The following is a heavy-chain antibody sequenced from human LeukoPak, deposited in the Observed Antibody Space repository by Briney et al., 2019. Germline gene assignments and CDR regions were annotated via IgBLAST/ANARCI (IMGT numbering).Heavy chain of an antibody. CDR3: ARGDYGDYPVMEYYYYMDV. CDR1: VYTFTSCG. D-gene: IGHD4-17*01. J-gene: IGHJ6*03. V-gene: IGHV1-46*01. Sequence: ASVKVSCKASVYTFTSCGISWVRQAPGQGLEWMGIINPSGGSTSYAQKFQGRVTMTRDMSTSTVYMELSSLRSEDTAVYYCARGDYGDYPVMEYYYYMDVWGKGTTVTISS. CDR2: INPSGGST.